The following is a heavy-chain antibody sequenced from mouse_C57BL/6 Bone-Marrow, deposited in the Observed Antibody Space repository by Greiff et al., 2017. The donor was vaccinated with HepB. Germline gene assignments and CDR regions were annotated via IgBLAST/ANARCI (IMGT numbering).Heavy chain of an antibody. V-gene: IGHV2-2*01. CDR3: ARTLYYYGSRRRAMDY. CDR1: GFSLTSYG. CDR2: IWSGGST. D-gene: IGHD1-1*01. Sequence: VQLQQSGPGLVQPSQSLSITCTVSGFSLTSYGVHWVRQSPGKGLEWLGVIWSGGSTAYNAAFISSLSISKDNSKSQVFFKMNSLQADDTAIYYCARTLYYYGSRRRAMDYWGQGTSVTVSS. J-gene: IGHJ4*01.